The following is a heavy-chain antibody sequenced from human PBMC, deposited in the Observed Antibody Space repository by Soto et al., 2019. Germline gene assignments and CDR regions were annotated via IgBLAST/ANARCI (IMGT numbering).Heavy chain of an antibody. CDR2: ISSSGSTI. Sequence: VGSLRLSCAASGFTFSSYEMNWVRQAPGKGLEWVSYISSSGSTIYYADSVKGRFTISRDNAKNSLYLQMNSLRAEDTAVYYCARVRMSYYDSSGYYYSGSSQHWGQGTLVTVSS. J-gene: IGHJ1*01. CDR1: GFTFSSYE. V-gene: IGHV3-48*03. D-gene: IGHD3-22*01. CDR3: ARVRMSYYDSSGYYYSGSSQH.